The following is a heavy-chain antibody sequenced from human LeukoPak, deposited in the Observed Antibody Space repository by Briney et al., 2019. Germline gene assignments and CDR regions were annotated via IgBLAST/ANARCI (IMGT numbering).Heavy chain of an antibody. CDR1: GYTFTSYY. CDR2: INPNSGGT. J-gene: IGHJ4*02. V-gene: IGHV1-2*02. CDR3: AVLIEDDYDSSGDFDY. D-gene: IGHD3-22*01. Sequence: ASVKVSCKASGYTFTSYYMHWVRQAPGQGLEWMGWINPNSGGTNYAQKFQGRVTMTRDTSISTAYMELSRLRSDDTAVYYCAVLIEDDYDSSGDFDYWGQGTLVTVSS.